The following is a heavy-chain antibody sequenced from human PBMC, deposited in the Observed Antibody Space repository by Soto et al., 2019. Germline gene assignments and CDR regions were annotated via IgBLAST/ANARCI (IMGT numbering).Heavy chain of an antibody. Sequence: QVQLQESGPGLVKPSQTLTLTCTVSGGSISSGRFYWSWIRQHPGKGLEWSGHISDSGSSYYSPSLDSRVSLSVDTSKNEFALKLSAVTAAVRLVYLCARITFCVVFTAYYSLFDYWGQGTMVTVSS. D-gene: IGHD3-9*01. V-gene: IGHV4-31*03. J-gene: IGHJ4*02. CDR3: ARITFCVVFTAYYSLFDY. CDR1: GGSISSGRFY. CDR2: ISDSGSS.